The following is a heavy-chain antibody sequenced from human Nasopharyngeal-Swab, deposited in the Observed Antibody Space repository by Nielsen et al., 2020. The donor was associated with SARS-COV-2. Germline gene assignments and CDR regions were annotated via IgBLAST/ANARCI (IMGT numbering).Heavy chain of an antibody. CDR2: ISGRGGII. CDR3: AKETVTGPFDDAFDI. V-gene: IGHV3-23*01. J-gene: IGHJ3*02. D-gene: IGHD4-17*01. CDR1: GFTFGSYA. Sequence: GESLKISCAASGFTFGSYAMNWVRQTPGKGLEWVSFISGRGGIIHYADSVKGRFTISRDNSRNTLSLHMTTLRAEDSAVYYCAKETVTGPFDDAFDIWAQGQRSLSLQ.